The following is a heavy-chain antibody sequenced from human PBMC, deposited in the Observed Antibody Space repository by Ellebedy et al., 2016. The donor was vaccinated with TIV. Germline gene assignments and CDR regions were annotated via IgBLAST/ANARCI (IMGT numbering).Heavy chain of an antibody. CDR3: AKGRGGGSDSSAPRYYFDY. J-gene: IGHJ4*02. CDR1: GFTFNNYA. D-gene: IGHD3-22*01. CDR2: ISNTGSRT. V-gene: IGHV3-23*01. Sequence: GESLKISCAASGFTFNNYAMSWVRHAPGKGLELVSTISNTGSRTYYADSVEGRLIISRDNSKKTLYLQMNSLRAEDTDVYYCAKGRGGGSDSSAPRYYFDYWGLGTLVTVSS.